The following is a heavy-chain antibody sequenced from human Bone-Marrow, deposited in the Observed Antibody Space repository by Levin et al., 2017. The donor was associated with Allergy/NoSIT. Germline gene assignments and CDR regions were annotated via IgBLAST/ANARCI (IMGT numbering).Heavy chain of an antibody. V-gene: IGHV4-30-4*01. J-gene: IGHJ4*02. Sequence: SCNVSGGSINSGDSYWSWIRQPPGKGLEWIGYIYYSGSTYYNPSLKSRITISIDTSKSPFSLQLSSVTAAETAVYYCARLSLTFYDILTGYYSPIGTFDYWGQGTLVTVSS. CDR3: ARLSLTFYDILTGYYSPIGTFDY. CDR2: IYYSGST. D-gene: IGHD3-9*01. CDR1: GGSINSGDSY.